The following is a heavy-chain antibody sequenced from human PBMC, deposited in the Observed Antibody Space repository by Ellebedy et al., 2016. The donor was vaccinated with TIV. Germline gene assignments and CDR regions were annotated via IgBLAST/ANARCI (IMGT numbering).Heavy chain of an antibody. V-gene: IGHV1-18*01. CDR2: ISAYNGNT. Sequence: ASVKVSCKASGGTFSSYAISWVRQAPGQGLEWMGWISAYNGNTNYAQKLQGRVTMTTDTSTSTAYMELRSLRSDDTAVYYCARDARFIDHQHNWFDPWGQGTLVTVSS. D-gene: IGHD2-2*01. CDR1: GGTFSSYA. J-gene: IGHJ5*02. CDR3: ARDARFIDHQHNWFDP.